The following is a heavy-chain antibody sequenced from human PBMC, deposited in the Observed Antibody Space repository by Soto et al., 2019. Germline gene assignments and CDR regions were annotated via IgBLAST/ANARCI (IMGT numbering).Heavy chain of an antibody. Sequence: EVQLVESGGGFIQPGGSLRLSCAASGLPISDAWMNWVRQAQGKGLEWVGRIKTKAEGGPTDYAAAVKGRFTVSRDDSTNTLYLQMNGLKSENTAMYYCTTVSVEGVWGQGTTATVSS. D-gene: IGHD2-15*01. J-gene: IGHJ6*02. V-gene: IGHV3-15*07. CDR3: TTVSVEGV. CDR2: IKTKAEGGPT. CDR1: GLPISDAW.